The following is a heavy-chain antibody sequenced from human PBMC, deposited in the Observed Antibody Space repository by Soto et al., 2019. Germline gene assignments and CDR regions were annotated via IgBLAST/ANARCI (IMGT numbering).Heavy chain of an antibody. CDR2: INHSGST. J-gene: IGHJ6*03. D-gene: IGHD2-15*01. CDR3: ARGDIVVVVAATLHYYYYYMDV. V-gene: IGHV4-34*01. Sequence: QVQLQQWGAGLLKPSETLSLTCAVYGGSFSGYYWSWIRQPPGKGLEWIGEINHSGSTNYNPSLKSRVTISVDTYKNQFSLKLSSVTAADTAVYYCARGDIVVVVAATLHYYYYYMDVWGKGTTVTVSS. CDR1: GGSFSGYY.